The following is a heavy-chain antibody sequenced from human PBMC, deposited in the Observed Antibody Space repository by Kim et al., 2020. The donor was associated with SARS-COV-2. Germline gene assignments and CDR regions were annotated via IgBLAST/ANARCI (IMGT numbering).Heavy chain of an antibody. Sequence: GGSLRLSCAASGFTFSSYAMSWVRQAPGKGLEWVSAISGSGGSTYYADSVKGRFTISRDNSKNTLYLQMNSLRAEDTAVYYCAKGQDYGVRYYYGMDVWGQGTTVTVSS. J-gene: IGHJ6*02. CDR2: ISGSGGST. V-gene: IGHV3-23*01. CDR1: GFTFSSYA. D-gene: IGHD4-17*01. CDR3: AKGQDYGVRYYYGMDV.